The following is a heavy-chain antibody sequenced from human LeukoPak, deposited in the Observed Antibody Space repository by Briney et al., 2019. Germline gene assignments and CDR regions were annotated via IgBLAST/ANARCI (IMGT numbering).Heavy chain of an antibody. CDR2: ISGSGGST. D-gene: IGHD3-10*01. CDR1: GFTVSNNY. Sequence: GGSLRLSCAASGFTVSNNYMSWVRQRPGKGLEWVSGISGSGGSTYYADSVKGRFTISRDNSKNTLFLQMNSLRADDTALYYCARGLTPYYPDSFDVWGQGTMVTVSS. CDR3: ARGLTPYYPDSFDV. V-gene: IGHV3-23*01. J-gene: IGHJ3*01.